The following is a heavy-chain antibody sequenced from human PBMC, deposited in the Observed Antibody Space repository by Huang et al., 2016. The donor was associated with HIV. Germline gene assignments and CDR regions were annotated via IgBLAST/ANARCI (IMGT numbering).Heavy chain of an antibody. CDR1: GASVSDGSYY. J-gene: IGHJ3*02. D-gene: IGHD2-21*02. CDR3: TKDLVVMTAGRFAFDI. CDR2: IFTGGST. V-gene: IGHV4-61*02. Sequence: QVQLQESGPGLLKPSQTLSLTCTVSGASVSDGSYYWTWFRQPAGKTLEWIGHIFTGGSTNSNPSLEILVTISVDTSKNHFSLSLTSVTAADTAVYYCTKDLVVMTAGRFAFDIWGQGTVVTVSS.